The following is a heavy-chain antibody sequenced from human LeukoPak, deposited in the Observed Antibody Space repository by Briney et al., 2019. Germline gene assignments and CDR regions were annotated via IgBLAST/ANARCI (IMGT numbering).Heavy chain of an antibody. Sequence: SETLFLTCAVSGGSIITTTYYWGWIRQPPGKGLEWIRTISYSGSTYSNPSLKNRFTMPVDTSNNLFARKLRRVSAADRDLYYCARSRLFDWSVDLGGQGTLVTVSS. CDR1: GGSIITTTYY. CDR3: ARSRLFDWSVDL. V-gene: IGHV4-39*01. D-gene: IGHD3-9*01. J-gene: IGHJ4*02. CDR2: ISYSGST.